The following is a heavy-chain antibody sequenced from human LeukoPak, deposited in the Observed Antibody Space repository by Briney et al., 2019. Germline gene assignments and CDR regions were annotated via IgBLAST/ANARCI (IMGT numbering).Heavy chain of an antibody. CDR1: GFTFSNYG. V-gene: IGHV3-30*18. D-gene: IGHD6-13*01. CDR2: VSYEGKSQ. Sequence: PGGFLRLSCATSGFTFSNYGMHWVRQAPGKGLEWVAVVSYEGKSQYYADSVRGRFTISRDNSKNTLYLQMNSLRGEDAAVYYCAKEGTAQISTWYDYWGQGTLVTVSS. J-gene: IGHJ4*02. CDR3: AKEGTAQISTWYDY.